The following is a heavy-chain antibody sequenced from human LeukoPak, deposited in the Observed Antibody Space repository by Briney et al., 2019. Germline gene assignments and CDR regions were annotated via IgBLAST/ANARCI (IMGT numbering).Heavy chain of an antibody. D-gene: IGHD6-13*01. V-gene: IGHV1-24*01. CDR1: GYTLTELS. Sequence: ASVKVSCKVSGYTLTELSMHWVRQAPGKGLEWMGGFDPEDGETIYAQKFQGRVTMTEDTSTDTAYMELSSLRSEDTAVYYCATVTAAAGIHYYYYYMDVWGKGTTVTISS. CDR3: ATVTAAAGIHYYYYYMDV. J-gene: IGHJ6*03. CDR2: FDPEDGET.